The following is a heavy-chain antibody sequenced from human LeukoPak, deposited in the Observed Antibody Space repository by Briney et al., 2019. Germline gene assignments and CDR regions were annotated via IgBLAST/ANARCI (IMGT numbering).Heavy chain of an antibody. D-gene: IGHD6-19*01. Sequence: ASVKVSCKVSGYTLTELSMHWVRQAPGKGLEWMGGFDPGVGETIYAQKFQGRVTMTEDTSTDTAYMELSRLRSEDTAVYYCATPVAGTWAWDYWGQGTLVTVSS. V-gene: IGHV1-24*01. CDR1: GYTLTELS. CDR3: ATPVAGTWAWDY. J-gene: IGHJ4*02. CDR2: FDPGVGET.